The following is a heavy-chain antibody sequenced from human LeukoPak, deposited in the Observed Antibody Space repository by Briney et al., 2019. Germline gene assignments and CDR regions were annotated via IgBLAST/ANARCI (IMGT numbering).Heavy chain of an antibody. D-gene: IGHD3-22*01. J-gene: IGHJ4*02. CDR2: IGVGSGNT. CDR3: AALPNYYDSSGYYPYYFDY. Sequence: PGTSVKVSCKASGFTFTSSAVQWVRQARGQRLEWIGWIGVGSGNTNYAQKFQERVTITRDMSTSTAYMELSSLRSEDTAVYYCAALPNYYDSSGYYPYYFDYWGQGTLVTVSS. CDR1: GFTFTSSA. V-gene: IGHV1-58*01.